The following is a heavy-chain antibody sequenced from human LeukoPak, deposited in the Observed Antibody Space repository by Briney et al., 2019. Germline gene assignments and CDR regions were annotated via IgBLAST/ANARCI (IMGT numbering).Heavy chain of an antibody. D-gene: IGHD3-10*01. Sequence: GGSLRLSCAASGFTFSSYAMSWVRQAPGKGLEWVSAISGSGGSTHYADSVKGRFTISRDNSKNTLYLQMNSLRAEDTAVYYCASSRAVVQGVTSPFDYWGQGTLATVSS. CDR2: ISGSGGST. CDR3: ASSRAVVQGVTSPFDY. V-gene: IGHV3-23*01. CDR1: GFTFSSYA. J-gene: IGHJ4*02.